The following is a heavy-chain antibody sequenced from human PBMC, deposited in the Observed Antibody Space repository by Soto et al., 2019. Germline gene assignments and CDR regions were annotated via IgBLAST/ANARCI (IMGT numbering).Heavy chain of an antibody. Sequence: QVQLVESGGGVVQPGRSLRLSCAASGFTLSNYGMHWVRQAPGKGLEWVAVIWSDGSQKYYAGSVKGRFSISRDNSMNTLYLQMNSLRAEDTAVYYCAREYSSGQYYPIDYWGQGTLVTVSS. CDR3: AREYSSGQYYPIDY. CDR2: IWSDGSQK. V-gene: IGHV3-33*01. J-gene: IGHJ4*02. D-gene: IGHD6-19*01. CDR1: GFTLSNYG.